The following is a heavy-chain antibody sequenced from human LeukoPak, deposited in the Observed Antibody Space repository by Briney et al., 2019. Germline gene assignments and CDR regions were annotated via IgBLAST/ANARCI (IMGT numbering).Heavy chain of an antibody. J-gene: IGHJ3*02. D-gene: IGHD4-17*01. CDR2: IYSSGST. V-gene: IGHV4-4*07. CDR1: GGSISSYY. Sequence: SETMSLTCTVSGGSISSYYWSWIRQPAGKGLEWIGRIYSSGSTNYNPSLKSRVTMSVDTSKNQFSLKLSSVTAADTAVYYCAGSTVTTYQDAFDIWGQGTMVTVSS. CDR3: AGSTVTTYQDAFDI.